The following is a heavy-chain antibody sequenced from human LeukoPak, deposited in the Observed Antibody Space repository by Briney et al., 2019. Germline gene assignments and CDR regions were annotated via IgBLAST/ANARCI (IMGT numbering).Heavy chain of an antibody. Sequence: PGGSLRLSCAASGFTFSSYWMHWVRQAPGKGLVWVSRISGDGSSTTYVDSVMGRFTISRDNAKNTLYLQLNSVRAEDTAVYYCARARFGSGWYVGVDYWGQGTLVTVSS. D-gene: IGHD6-19*01. J-gene: IGHJ4*02. CDR2: ISGDGSST. CDR1: GFTFSSYW. V-gene: IGHV3-74*01. CDR3: ARARFGSGWYVGVDY.